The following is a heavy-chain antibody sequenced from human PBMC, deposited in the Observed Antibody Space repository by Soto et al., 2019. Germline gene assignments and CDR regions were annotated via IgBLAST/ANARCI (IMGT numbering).Heavy chain of an antibody. V-gene: IGHV1-69*13. CDR1: GGTFSSYA. Sequence: ASVKVSCKASGGTFSSYAISWVRQAPGQGLEWMGGIIPIFGTANYAQKFQGRVTITADESTSTAYMELSSLRSEDTAVYYCARDLNDYSNYGPSDYWGQGTLVTVSS. CDR2: IIPIFGTA. D-gene: IGHD4-4*01. CDR3: ARDLNDYSNYGPSDY. J-gene: IGHJ4*02.